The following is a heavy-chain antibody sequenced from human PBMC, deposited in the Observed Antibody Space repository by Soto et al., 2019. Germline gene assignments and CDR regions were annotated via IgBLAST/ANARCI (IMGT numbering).Heavy chain of an antibody. Sequence: EVQLLESGGGLVQPGGSLRLSCAASGFTFSSYAMSWVRQAPGKGLAWVSGISVSGGSTYYADSVKGRFTISRDNSKNTLYLQMNSLRAEDTAVYYCASNTRYDPLDYWGQGTLVTVSS. J-gene: IGHJ4*02. V-gene: IGHV3-23*01. CDR3: ASNTRYDPLDY. CDR2: ISVSGGST. CDR1: GFTFSSYA. D-gene: IGHD3-16*01.